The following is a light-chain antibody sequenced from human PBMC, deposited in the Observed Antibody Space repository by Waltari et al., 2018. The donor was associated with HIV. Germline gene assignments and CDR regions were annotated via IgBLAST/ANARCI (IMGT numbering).Light chain of an antibody. CDR3: QAWDSGTIV. CDR2: QDT. J-gene: IGLJ3*02. CDR1: NLGPQY. V-gene: IGLV3-1*01. Sequence: SYDLTHPPSVSVSSGQTATVTCSGVNLGPQYVSWYQQRSGQSPVLVIYQDTKRPPGIPERFFGSTSENTATLTINETQPLDEAHYSCQAWDSGTIVFGGGTSLTVL.